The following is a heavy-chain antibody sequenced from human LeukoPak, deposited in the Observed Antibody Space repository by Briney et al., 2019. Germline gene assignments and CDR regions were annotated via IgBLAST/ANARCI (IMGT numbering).Heavy chain of an antibody. CDR3: AKVRPMYGDYSRSLHY. CDR2: VSGSGGST. D-gene: IGHD4-17*01. Sequence: GGSLRLSCEASGFTFSSYAMSWVRQAPGKGLELGSAVSGSGGSTDYADSVKGRFTISRDNSMSTLYLQMNGLRAEDTAIYYCAKVRPMYGDYSRSLHYWGQGTLVTVSS. J-gene: IGHJ4*02. CDR1: GFTFSSYA. V-gene: IGHV3-23*01.